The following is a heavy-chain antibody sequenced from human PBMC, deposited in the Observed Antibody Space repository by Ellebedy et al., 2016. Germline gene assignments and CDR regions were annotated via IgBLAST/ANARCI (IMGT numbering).Heavy chain of an antibody. CDR3: ARLSVSLYCGGDCYFFDY. V-gene: IGHV4-39*01. D-gene: IGHD2-21*01. CDR1: GGSISSSSYY. Sequence: SETLSLTXTVSGGSISSSSYYWGWIRQPPGKGLEWIGSIYYSGSTYYNPSLKSRVTISVDTSKNQFSLKLSSVTAADTAVYYCARLSVSLYCGGDCYFFDYWGQGTLVTVSS. CDR2: IYYSGST. J-gene: IGHJ4*02.